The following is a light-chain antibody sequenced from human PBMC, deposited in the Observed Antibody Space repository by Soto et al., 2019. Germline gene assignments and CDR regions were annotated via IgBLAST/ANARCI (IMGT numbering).Light chain of an antibody. J-gene: IGKJ5*01. CDR2: GAS. V-gene: IGKV3-20*01. CDR3: QQYGNSPYT. Sequence: PGERVTLSCRASQSVSSSYLIWSQHKPGQAPRLLIYGASTGATSIPDRFSGSGSGTDFTLTINRLEPEDFALYYCQQYGNSPYTFGQGTRLEIK. CDR1: QSVSSSY.